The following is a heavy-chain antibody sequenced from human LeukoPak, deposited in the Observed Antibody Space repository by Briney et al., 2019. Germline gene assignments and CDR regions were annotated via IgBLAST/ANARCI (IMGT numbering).Heavy chain of an antibody. V-gene: IGHV4-39*07. J-gene: IGHJ5*02. CDR3: ARDKEDCSSTSCNNWFDP. Sequence: SSETLSLTCTVSGGSISSSSYYWGWIRQPPGKGLEWIGSIYYSGSTNYNPPLKSRVTISVDTSKNEYSLKLSSVTAADTAVYYCARDKEDCSSTSCNNWFDPWGQGTLVTVSS. D-gene: IGHD2-2*01. CDR2: IYYSGST. CDR1: GGSISSSSYY.